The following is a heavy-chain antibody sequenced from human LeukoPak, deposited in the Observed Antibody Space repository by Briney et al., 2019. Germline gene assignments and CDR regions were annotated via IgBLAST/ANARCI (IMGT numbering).Heavy chain of an antibody. CDR2: IYDSGST. CDR1: GGSISSSSYY. CDR3: ATSLPELLWFGELLVGALDY. D-gene: IGHD3-10*01. J-gene: IGHJ4*02. Sequence: SETLSLTCTVSGGSISSSSYYWGWIRQPPGKGLEWIGSIYDSGSTYYNPSLKSRVTISVDTSKNQFSLKLSSVTAADTAVYYCATSLPELLWFGELLVGALDYWGQGTLVTVSS. V-gene: IGHV4-39*01.